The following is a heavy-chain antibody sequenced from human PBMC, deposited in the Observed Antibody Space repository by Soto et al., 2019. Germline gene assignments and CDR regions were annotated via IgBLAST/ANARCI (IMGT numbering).Heavy chain of an antibody. D-gene: IGHD6-19*01. Sequence: SVKVSCKASGYTFTSYDINWVRQATGQGLEWMGWMNANNGNTNYAQKIQGRVTMTTDTSTSTAYMELRSLRSDDTAVYYCARGTEYERWLVSFGPWGQGTLVTVSS. J-gene: IGHJ5*02. CDR2: MNANNGNT. CDR1: GYTFTSYD. CDR3: ARGTEYERWLVSFGP. V-gene: IGHV1-18*01.